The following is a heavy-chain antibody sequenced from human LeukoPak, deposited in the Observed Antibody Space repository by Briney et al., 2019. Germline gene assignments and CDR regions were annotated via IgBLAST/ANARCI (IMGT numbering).Heavy chain of an antibody. Sequence: ASVKVSCKTSGYTFTDYFIHWLRQAPGQGFEWIGWSDPNTGDTKYEHFQGRVTMTRDTSITTAYMELRGLRSEDTAVYYCARDRGYQVKYNYMDVWGKGTTVTIFS. D-gene: IGHD2-2*01. CDR3: ARDRGYQVKYNYMDV. CDR1: GYTFTDYF. V-gene: IGHV1-2*02. J-gene: IGHJ6*03. CDR2: SDPNTGDT.